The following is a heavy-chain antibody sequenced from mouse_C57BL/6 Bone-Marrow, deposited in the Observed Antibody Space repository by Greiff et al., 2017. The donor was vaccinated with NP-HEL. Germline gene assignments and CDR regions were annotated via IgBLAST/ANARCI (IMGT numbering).Heavy chain of an antibody. CDR1: GYTFTSYW. D-gene: IGHD1-1*01. CDR3: ARIYYGSSPSAWFAY. Sequence: QVQLQQPGAELVRPGTSVKLSCKASGYTFTSYWMHWVKQRPGQGLEWIGVIDPSDSYTNYIQKFKGKATLTVDTSSSTVYMQLSSLTSEDSAVYYCARIYYGSSPSAWFAYWGQGTLVTVSA. V-gene: IGHV1-59*01. J-gene: IGHJ3*01. CDR2: IDPSDSYT.